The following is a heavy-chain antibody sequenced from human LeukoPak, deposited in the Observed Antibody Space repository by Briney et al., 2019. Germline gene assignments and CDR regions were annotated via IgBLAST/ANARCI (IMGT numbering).Heavy chain of an antibody. V-gene: IGHV3-30*18. CDR3: AKAEGYSSGWTTYYYYGMDV. D-gene: IGHD6-19*01. CDR2: ISYDGSNK. J-gene: IGHJ6*02. CDR1: GFTFSSYG. Sequence: GGSLRLSCAASGFTFSSYGMHWVRQAPGKGLEWVAVISYDGSNKYYADSVKGRFSISRDKSKNTLYLQMNSLRAEDTAVYYCAKAEGYSSGWTTYYYYGMDVWGQGTTVTVSS.